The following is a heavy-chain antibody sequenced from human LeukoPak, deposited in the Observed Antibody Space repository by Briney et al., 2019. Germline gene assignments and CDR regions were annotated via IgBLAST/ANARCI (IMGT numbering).Heavy chain of an antibody. CDR3: ARDVTRQVMDV. CDR2: INHSGST. CDR1: GGSFSGYY. J-gene: IGHJ6*02. Sequence: SETLSLTCAVYGGSFSGYYWNWIRQSPGKGLEWIGDINHSGSTSYNPSLLSRVTISVDKSKNQFSLEMRSVTAADTAVYYCARDVTRQVMDVWGQGTTVTVSS. V-gene: IGHV4-34*01. D-gene: IGHD2-15*01.